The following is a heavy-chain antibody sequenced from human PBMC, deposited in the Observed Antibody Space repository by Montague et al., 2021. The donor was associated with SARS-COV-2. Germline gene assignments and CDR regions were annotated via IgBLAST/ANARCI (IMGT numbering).Heavy chain of an antibody. J-gene: IGHJ4*02. CDR1: GFTFDDYG. CDR3: SRGYNHGSFDC. V-gene: IGHV3-20*04. Sequence: SLRLSCAASGFTFDDYGMSWVRQTPGKGLEWVSCITRHGDSTGYADSVKGRFTISRDNAKNSLHLQMNNLTAGDTAFYFCSRGYNHGSFDCWGQGTLVTVSS. D-gene: IGHD5-18*01. CDR2: ITRHGDST.